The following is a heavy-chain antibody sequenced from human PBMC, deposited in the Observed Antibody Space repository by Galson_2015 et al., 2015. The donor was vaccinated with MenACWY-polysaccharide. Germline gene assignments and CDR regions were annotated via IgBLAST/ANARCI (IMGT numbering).Heavy chain of an antibody. CDR1: GFSFSNYW. D-gene: IGHD3/OR15-3a*01. CDR2: IKQDGGEK. Sequence: SLRLSCAASGFSFSNYWMSWVRQAPGKGLQWVANIKQDGGEKYYVESVKGRFSISRDNTKNLLYLQMDILRPEDTDVFYCARFPHEGWTCYYPNWYIDLWGRGTLVTVSS. J-gene: IGHJ2*01. V-gene: IGHV3-7*01. CDR3: ARFPHEGWTCYYPNWYIDL.